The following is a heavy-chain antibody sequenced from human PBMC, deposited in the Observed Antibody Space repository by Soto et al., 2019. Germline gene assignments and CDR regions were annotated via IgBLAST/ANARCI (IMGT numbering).Heavy chain of an antibody. Sequence: QVRLVESGGGVVQPGTSLRLSCAASGFTFSDYVIHWVRQAAGKGLEWLASMTYDGATAYYADSVKGRFTMSRDNSKRALSLQMHSLRPDDTAGYYCARVVLSIAVNDALEVWGQGTTVTVSS. D-gene: IGHD3-3*02. CDR2: MTYDGATA. CDR3: ARVVLSIAVNDALEV. V-gene: IGHV3-30*14. J-gene: IGHJ3*01. CDR1: GFTFSDYV.